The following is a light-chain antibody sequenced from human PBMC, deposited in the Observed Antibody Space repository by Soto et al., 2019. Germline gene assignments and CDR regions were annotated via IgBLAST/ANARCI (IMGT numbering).Light chain of an antibody. CDR2: GVS. Sequence: EIVMTQSHSTLSVSPGERATLSCMATQSVSVNLAWYQQKPGQAPRLLIYGVSTRATGIPARFSGSESGTEFTLTISSLQSEDFAVYYCQQYNDWPFTFGPGTNVDIK. CDR3: QQYNDWPFT. CDR1: QSVSVN. V-gene: IGKV3-15*01. J-gene: IGKJ3*01.